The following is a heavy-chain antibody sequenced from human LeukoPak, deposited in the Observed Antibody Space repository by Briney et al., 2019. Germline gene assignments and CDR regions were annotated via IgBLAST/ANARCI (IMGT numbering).Heavy chain of an antibody. V-gene: IGHV3-21*01. D-gene: IGHD1-7*01. Sequence: PGGSLRLSCAASGFTFSIYSMNWVRQAPEKGLEWVSSISSSSRFIYYADSLKGRFTISRDNAKNSLFLQMNSLKAEDTAVYYCAREIGLTGTTLDAFDIWGQGTMVTVSS. CDR1: GFTFSIYS. CDR2: ISSSSRFI. CDR3: AREIGLTGTTLDAFDI. J-gene: IGHJ3*02.